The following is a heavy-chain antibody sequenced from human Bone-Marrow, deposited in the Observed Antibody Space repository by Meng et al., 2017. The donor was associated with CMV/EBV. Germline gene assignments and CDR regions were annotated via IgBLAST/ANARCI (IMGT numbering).Heavy chain of an antibody. CDR3: ARDRGELMYYFDY. CDR1: GFTFSSSI. J-gene: IGHJ4*02. Sequence: GGSLRLSCAASGFTFSSSIIHWVRQAPGKWLEWVAVISYDGGDKHYADSVKGRFTISRDNSKNTLYLQMNSLRAEDTAVYYCARDRGELMYYFDYWGQGTLVTVSS. D-gene: IGHD1-26*01. CDR2: ISYDGGDK. V-gene: IGHV3-30*03.